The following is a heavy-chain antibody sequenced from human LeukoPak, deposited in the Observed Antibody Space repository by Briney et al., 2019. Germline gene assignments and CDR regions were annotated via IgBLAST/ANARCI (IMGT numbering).Heavy chain of an antibody. J-gene: IGHJ6*02. D-gene: IGHD2-21*02. Sequence: WVRQMXXXXLEWMGIIYPGDSHTRYSPSFQAQVTISADKSISTAYLQWSSLKASDTAMYYCARIVVTATRSYYYGMDVWGQGTTVTVSS. CDR3: ARIVVTATRSYYYGMDV. CDR2: IYPGDSHT. V-gene: IGHV5-51*01.